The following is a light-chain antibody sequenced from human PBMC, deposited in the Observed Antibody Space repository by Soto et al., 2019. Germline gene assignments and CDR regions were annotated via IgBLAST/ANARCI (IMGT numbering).Light chain of an antibody. Sequence: DIQMTQSPSTLSASVGDRVTITCRASQSISSWLAWYQQKPGKAPKLLIYDASSLESGVPSRFSGSGSGTAFTLTIISLQPDDFATYYCQQYNSYSLITFGQGTRLEIK. CDR2: DAS. J-gene: IGKJ5*01. CDR1: QSISSW. CDR3: QQYNSYSLIT. V-gene: IGKV1-5*01.